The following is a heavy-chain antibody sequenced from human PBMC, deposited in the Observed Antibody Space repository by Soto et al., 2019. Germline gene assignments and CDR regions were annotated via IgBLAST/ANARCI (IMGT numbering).Heavy chain of an antibody. J-gene: IGHJ4*02. Sequence: QVQLVQSGAEVKKPGSSVKVSCKASGGTLNSYGITWVRQVPGQGLEWLAGIVPMYGTIKYGRKPPDRMRITVDKGTDTAYLDLTSLRAEDTAVYYCARSRSVPRDMYYGSWSSLDYWGQGTLVTVSS. V-gene: IGHV1-69*06. CDR2: IVPMYGTI. CDR3: ARSRSVPRDMYYGSWSSLDY. CDR1: GGTLNSYG. D-gene: IGHD3-10*01.